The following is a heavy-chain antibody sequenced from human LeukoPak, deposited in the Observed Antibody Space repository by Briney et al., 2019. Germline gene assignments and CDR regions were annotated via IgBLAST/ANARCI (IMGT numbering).Heavy chain of an antibody. D-gene: IGHD6-19*01. CDR1: GFTSSSYA. CDR2: IGGSGGST. Sequence: PGGSLRLSCAASGFTSSSYAMSWGRQALRKGLEWVSGIGGSGGSTYSADAVKGRFTISRDNSKNTLYLQMNSLRAEDTAVYYCAKDLRRGAGTIFEYWGQGTLVTVSS. CDR3: AKDLRRGAGTIFEY. V-gene: IGHV3-23*01. J-gene: IGHJ4*02.